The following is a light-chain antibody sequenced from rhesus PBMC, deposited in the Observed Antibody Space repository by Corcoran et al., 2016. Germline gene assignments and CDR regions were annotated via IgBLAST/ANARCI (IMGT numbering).Light chain of an antibody. V-gene: IGKV1-74*01. CDR3: QHNYGTPFT. Sequence: DIQMTQSPSSLSASVGDRVTITCRTSENVNNYLNWYQQTPGKAPKLLIYKAITLQSGVPSRFSGSGYGTDYTFTISSLKSEDVATYYCQHNYGTPFTFGPGTKLDIK. J-gene: IGKJ3*01. CDR2: KAI. CDR1: ENVNNY.